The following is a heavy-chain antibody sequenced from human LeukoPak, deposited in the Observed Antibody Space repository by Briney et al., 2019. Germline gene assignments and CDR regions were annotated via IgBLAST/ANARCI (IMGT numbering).Heavy chain of an antibody. CDR3: ARSTRIAARRWFDP. D-gene: IGHD6-6*01. CDR1: GGSFSGYY. Sequence: SETLSLTCAVYGGSFSGYYWSWIRQPPGKGLEWIGEINHSGSTNYNPSLKSRVTISVDTSKNQFSLKLSSVTAADTAVYYCARSTRIAARRWFDPWGQGTLVTVSS. CDR2: INHSGST. J-gene: IGHJ5*02. V-gene: IGHV4-34*01.